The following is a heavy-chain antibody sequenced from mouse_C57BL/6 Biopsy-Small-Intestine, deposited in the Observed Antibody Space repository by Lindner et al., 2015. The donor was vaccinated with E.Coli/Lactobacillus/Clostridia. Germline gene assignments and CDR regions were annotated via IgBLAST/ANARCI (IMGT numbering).Heavy chain of an antibody. V-gene: IGHV5-17*01. CDR2: ISSGSSTI. J-gene: IGHJ2*01. D-gene: IGHD1-1*01. CDR3: ARDYAGSDY. Sequence: VQLQESGGDLVKPGGSLKLSRAASGFTFSDFGMHWVRQAPEKGLEWVAYISSGSSTIYYADTVKGRFTISRDNAKNTLFLQMTSLRSEDTAMYYCARDYAGSDYWGQGTTLTVSS. CDR1: GFTFSDFG.